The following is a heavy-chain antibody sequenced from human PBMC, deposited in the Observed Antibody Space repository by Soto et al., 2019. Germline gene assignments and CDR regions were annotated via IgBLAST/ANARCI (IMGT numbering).Heavy chain of an antibody. CDR1: GFTFSSYA. CDR3: ASPPKYGGDYYYYGMDV. J-gene: IGHJ6*02. V-gene: IGHV3-30-3*01. Sequence: LRLSCAASGFTFSSYAMHWVRQAPGKGLEWVAVISYDGSNKYYADSVKGRFTISRDNSKNTLYLQMNSLRAEDTAVYYCASPPKYGGDYYYYGMDVWGQGTTVTVSS. D-gene: IGHD4-17*01. CDR2: ISYDGSNK.